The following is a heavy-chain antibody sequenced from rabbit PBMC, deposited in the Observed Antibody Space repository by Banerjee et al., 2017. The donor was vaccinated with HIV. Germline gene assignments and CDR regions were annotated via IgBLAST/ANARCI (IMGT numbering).Heavy chain of an antibody. Sequence: QSLEESGGDLVKPGASLTLTCTASGFSFSSSYYMCWVRQAPGKGLEWIACIHVDSGSTDYASWAKGRFTISKTSSTVDLKMTSLTAADTANYFCARKVSYGGHGYALNLWGPGTLVTVS. V-gene: IGHV1S40*01. D-gene: IGHD3-3*01. CDR1: GFSFSSSYY. CDR2: IHVDSGST. CDR3: ARKVSYGGHGYALNL. J-gene: IGHJ4*01.